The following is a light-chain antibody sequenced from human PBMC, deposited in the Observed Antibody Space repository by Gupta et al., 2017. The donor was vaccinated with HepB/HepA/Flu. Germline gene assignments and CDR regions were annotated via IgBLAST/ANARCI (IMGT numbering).Light chain of an antibody. CDR1: SSDVGGYNY. J-gene: IGLJ2*01. CDR3: CSYAGSYTFDVV. CDR2: DVS. V-gene: IGLV2-11*01. Sequence: QSALTQPRSVSGSPGQSVTISCTGTSSDVGGYNYVSWYQQHPGKAPKLMIYDVSKRPSGVPDRFFGSKSGNTASLTISGLQAEDEADYYCCSYAGSYTFDVVFGGGTKLTVL.